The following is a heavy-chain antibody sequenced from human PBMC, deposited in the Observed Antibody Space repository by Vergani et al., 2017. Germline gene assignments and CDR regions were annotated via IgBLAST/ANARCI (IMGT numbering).Heavy chain of an antibody. V-gene: IGHV3-30*14. CDR1: GFTFSSYA. CDR2: ISYDGSNK. J-gene: IGHJ4*02. CDR3: ARVQYSGSYYFDY. Sequence: QVQLVESGGGVVQPGRSLRLSCAASGFTFSSYAMHWVRQAPGKGLEWVAVISYDGSNKYYADSVKGRFTISRDNSKNTLYLQMNSLRAEDTAVYYCARVQYSGSYYFDYWGQGTLVTVSS. D-gene: IGHD1-26*01.